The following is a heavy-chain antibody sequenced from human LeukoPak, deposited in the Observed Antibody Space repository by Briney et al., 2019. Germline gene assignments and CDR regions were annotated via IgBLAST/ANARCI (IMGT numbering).Heavy chain of an antibody. CDR1: GYTFTGYY. CDR3: ARRFYDNLTGHTWYDY. V-gene: IGHV1-2*02. J-gene: IGHJ4*02. CDR2: INPNSGGT. D-gene: IGHD3-9*01. Sequence: ASVKVSCKASGYTFTGYYMHWVRQAPGQGLEWMGWINPNSGGTNYAQKFQGKLTMTRNTSINTAYMELSSLRSEDTAVYYCARRFYDNLTGHTWYDYWGQGTLVTVSS.